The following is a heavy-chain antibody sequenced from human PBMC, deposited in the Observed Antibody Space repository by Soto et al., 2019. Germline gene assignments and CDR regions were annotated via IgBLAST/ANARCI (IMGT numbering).Heavy chain of an antibody. D-gene: IGHD3-10*01. CDR2: IKSDGSSI. J-gene: IGHJ4*02. CDR1: GFTFSNYW. Sequence: EVQLVQSGGGLVQPGGSLRLSCAASGFTFSNYWMHWVRQAPGKGLVWVSRIKSDGSSISYADSVKGRFTISRDNARNTLYLQMNSLRAEDTAVYCCARGGFSRSGSYIQGDYWGQGTPVTVSS. V-gene: IGHV3-74*01. CDR3: ARGGFSRSGSYIQGDY.